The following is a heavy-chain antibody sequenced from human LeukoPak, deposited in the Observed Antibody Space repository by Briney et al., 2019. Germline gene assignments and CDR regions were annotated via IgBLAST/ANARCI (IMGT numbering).Heavy chain of an antibody. CDR1: GDSVSSNSAA. D-gene: IGHD2-2*01. CDR2: TYYRSKWYN. J-gene: IGHJ6*02. CDR3: ARELGYCSSTSCYYYYGMDV. V-gene: IGHV6-1*01. Sequence: SQTLSLTCAISGDSVSSNSAAWHWIRQSPSRGLEWLGRTYYRSKWYNDYAVSVKSRITINPDTSKNQFSLQLNSVTPEDTAVYYCARELGYCSSTSCYYYYGMDVWGQGTTVTVSS.